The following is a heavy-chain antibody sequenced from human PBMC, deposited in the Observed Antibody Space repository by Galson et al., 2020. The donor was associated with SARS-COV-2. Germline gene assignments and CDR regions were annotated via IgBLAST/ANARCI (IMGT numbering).Heavy chain of an antibody. CDR3: ARWVVGDDVFDM. V-gene: IGHV1-69*13. J-gene: IGHJ3*02. CDR2: INPIFGTA. CDR1: GDTFSSYD. D-gene: IGHD2-21*01. Sequence: SVKVSCKASGDTFSSYDISWVRQAPGQGLEWMGRINPIFGTANYAQKFQGRVTITADESTSTAYMELSSLRSEDTAVYYCARWVVGDDVFDMWGQGTMVTVS.